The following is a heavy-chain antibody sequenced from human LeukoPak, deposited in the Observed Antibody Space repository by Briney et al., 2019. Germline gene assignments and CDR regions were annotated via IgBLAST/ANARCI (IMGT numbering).Heavy chain of an antibody. CDR3: ARGRGSTGAVKYHFDY. CDR1: GGSISSYY. V-gene: IGHV4-4*07. J-gene: IGHJ4*02. D-gene: IGHD2-2*01. Sequence: PSETLSLTCTVSGGSISSYYWSWIRQPAGKGLEWIGRIYTSGSTNYNPSLKNRVTMSVDMSKNQFSLKLSSVTAADTAVYYCARGRGSTGAVKYHFDYWGQGTLVTVSS. CDR2: IYTSGST.